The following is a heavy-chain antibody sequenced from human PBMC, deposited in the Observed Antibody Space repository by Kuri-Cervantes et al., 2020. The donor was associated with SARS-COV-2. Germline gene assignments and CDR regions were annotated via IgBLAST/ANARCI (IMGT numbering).Heavy chain of an antibody. Sequence: GGSLRLSCAASGFTFSSYAMSWVRQAPGKGLVWVSRINSDGSSTSYADSVKGQFTISRDNAKNTLYLQMNSLRAEDTAVYYCARDRSGYYDFWSGCMDVWGKGTTVTVSS. CDR3: ARDRSGYYDFWSGCMDV. D-gene: IGHD3-3*01. J-gene: IGHJ6*04. CDR1: GFTFSSYA. V-gene: IGHV3-74*01. CDR2: INSDGSST.